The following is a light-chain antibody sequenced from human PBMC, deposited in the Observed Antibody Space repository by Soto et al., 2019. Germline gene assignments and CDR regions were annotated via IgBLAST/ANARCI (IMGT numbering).Light chain of an antibody. CDR1: QSVDSSY. V-gene: IGKV3-20*01. CDR3: QQYGSLYT. Sequence: EIVLTQSPGTLSLSPGERATLSCRASQSVDSSYLAWYQQKPSQAPRLLIYGASSRPTGTPGRFSGSGSGTDFTLTISRLEPEDFAVYYCQQYGSLYTFGQGTKLEIK. CDR2: GAS. J-gene: IGKJ2*01.